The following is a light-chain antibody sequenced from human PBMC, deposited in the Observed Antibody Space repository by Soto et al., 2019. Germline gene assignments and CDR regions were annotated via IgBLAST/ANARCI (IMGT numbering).Light chain of an antibody. CDR1: SSNLGQNP. V-gene: IGLV1-44*01. Sequence: QSVLTQPPSASGTPGQRVTISCSGSSSNLGQNPVHWYQQLPGTAPKLLIYSNSYRPSGVPDRFSGSKSGTSASLAISGLQPEDEADYYCAAWDASLTGSWVFGGGTKLTAL. CDR2: SNS. CDR3: AAWDASLTGSWV. J-gene: IGLJ3*02.